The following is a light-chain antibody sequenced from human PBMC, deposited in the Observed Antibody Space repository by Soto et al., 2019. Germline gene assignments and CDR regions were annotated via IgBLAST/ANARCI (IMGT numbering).Light chain of an antibody. CDR3: CSYAGSNSVV. V-gene: IGLV2-8*01. CDR2: EVS. CDR1: SSDVGGYNY. J-gene: IGLJ2*01. Sequence: QSALTQPASASGSPGQSVTISCTGTSSDVGGYNYVSWYQQHPGKAPKLMIYEVSKRPSGVPDRFAGAKSGNTASLTVSGRQADDEDAYYYCSYAGSNSVVFGGGTKLTVL.